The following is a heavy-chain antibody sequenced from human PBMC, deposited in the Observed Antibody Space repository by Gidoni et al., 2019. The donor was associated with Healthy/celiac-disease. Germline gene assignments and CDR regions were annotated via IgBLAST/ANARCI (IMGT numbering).Heavy chain of an antibody. V-gene: IGHV1-69*06. D-gene: IGHD6-19*01. J-gene: IGHJ4*02. CDR1: GATFGSYA. Sequence: QVQLVQSGAEVRKPGSPVKFSCKPSGATFGSYATSWVRQAPGQGLEWMGGIILIFGTANYAQKFHGRVTITADKSTSTAYMELSSLRSEDTAVYYCARLIGIAVAGTENDYWGQGTLVTVSS. CDR3: ARLIGIAVAGTENDY. CDR2: IILIFGTA.